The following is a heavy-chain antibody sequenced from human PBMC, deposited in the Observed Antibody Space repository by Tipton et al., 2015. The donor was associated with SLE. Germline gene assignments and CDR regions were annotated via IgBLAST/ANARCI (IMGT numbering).Heavy chain of an antibody. V-gene: IGHV4-34*01. CDR2: INQSGST. J-gene: IGHJ2*01. Sequence: TLSLTCAVYGGSFSGYYWSWIRQPPGKGLEWIGEINQSGSTNYNASLKSRVAISVDTSKNQFSLRLSSVTAADSAVYYCARASSGSAQRHWYFDLWGRGTLVTVSS. CDR1: GGSFSGYY. CDR3: ARASSGSAQRHWYFDL. D-gene: IGHD6-19*01.